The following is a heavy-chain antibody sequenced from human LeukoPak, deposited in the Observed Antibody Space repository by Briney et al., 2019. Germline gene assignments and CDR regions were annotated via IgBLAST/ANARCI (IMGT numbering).Heavy chain of an antibody. CDR3: ARDKGDYFDY. CDR1: GGSISSYY. Sequence: SGTLSLTCTVSGGSISSYYWSWIRQPPGKGLEWIGYIYYSGSTNYNPSLKSRVTISVDTSKNQFSLKLSSVTAADTAVYYCARDKGDYFDYWGQGTLVTVSS. J-gene: IGHJ4*02. D-gene: IGHD3-16*01. V-gene: IGHV4-59*01. CDR2: IYYSGST.